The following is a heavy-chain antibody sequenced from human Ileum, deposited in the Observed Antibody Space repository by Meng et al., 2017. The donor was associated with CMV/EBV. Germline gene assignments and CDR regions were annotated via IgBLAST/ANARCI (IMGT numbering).Heavy chain of an antibody. V-gene: IGHV6-1*01. CDR3: ARSVVVIVPPTNYYYAVDV. CDR2: THYRSKWSN. Sequence: DAWHWIRQSQSRGLEWLGRTHYRSKWSNDYAVSVKSRITIKADTSTNQFSLQLNSVTPEDTAVYYCARSVVVIVPPTNYYYAVDVWGLGTSVTVSS. D-gene: IGHD2/OR15-2a*01. J-gene: IGHJ6*02. CDR1: DA.